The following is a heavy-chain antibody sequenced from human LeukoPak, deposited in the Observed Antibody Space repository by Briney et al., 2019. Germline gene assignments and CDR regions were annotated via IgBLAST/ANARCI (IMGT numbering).Heavy chain of an antibody. CDR3: ATGVSGRRGFVSRYSSSVLVSPRDS. V-gene: IGHV1-24*01. J-gene: IGHJ4*02. Sequence: ASVKVSCKVSGYTLTELSMHWVRQAPGKGLEWMGGFDPEDGETIYAQKFQGRVTMTEDTSTDTAYMELSSLRSEDTAVYYCATGVSGRRGFVSRYSSSVLVSPRDSWGQGTLVTVSS. CDR1: GYTLTELS. CDR2: FDPEDGET. D-gene: IGHD6-6*01.